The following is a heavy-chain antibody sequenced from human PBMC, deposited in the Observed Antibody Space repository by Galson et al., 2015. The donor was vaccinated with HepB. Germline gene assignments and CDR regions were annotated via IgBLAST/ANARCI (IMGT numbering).Heavy chain of an antibody. CDR2: MNPNSGNT. CDR1: GYTFTSYD. J-gene: IGHJ6*02. CDR3: ARGQGVGRFIYYYYYGMDV. D-gene: IGHD2-2*01. V-gene: IGHV1-8*01. Sequence: SVKVSCKASGYTFTSYDINWVRQATGQGLEWMGWMNPNSGNTGYAQKFQGRVTMTRNTSISTAYMELSSLRSEDTAVYYCARGQGVGRFIYYYYYGMDVWGQGTTVTVSS.